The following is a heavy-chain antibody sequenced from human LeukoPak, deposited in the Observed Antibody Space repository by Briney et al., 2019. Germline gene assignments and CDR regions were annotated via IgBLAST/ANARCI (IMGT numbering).Heavy chain of an antibody. CDR3: AGGLVLTRPWFDP. Sequence: SVKVSCKASGGTFSSYAISWVRQAPGQGLEWMGGIIPIFGTANYAQKFQGRVTMTEDTSTDTAYMELSSLRSEDTAVYYCAGGLVLTRPWFDPWGQGTLVTVSS. CDR2: IIPIFGTA. J-gene: IGHJ5*02. CDR1: GGTFSSYA. V-gene: IGHV1-69*06. D-gene: IGHD3-9*01.